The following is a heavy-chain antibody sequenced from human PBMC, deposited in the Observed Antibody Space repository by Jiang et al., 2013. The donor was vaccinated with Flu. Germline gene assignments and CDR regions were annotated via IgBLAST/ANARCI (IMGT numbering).Heavy chain of an antibody. CDR2: INTNTGNP. J-gene: IGHJ6*02. V-gene: IGHV7-4-1*02. CDR1: GYTFTSYA. Sequence: QSGSELKKPGASVKVSCKASGYTFTSYAMNWVRQAPGQGLEWMGWINTNTGNPTYAQGFTGRFVFSLDTSVSTAYLQISSLKAEDTAVYYCAVQANLPAAIVVYYYYGMDVWGQGTTVTVSS. D-gene: IGHD2-2*01. CDR3: AVQANLPAAIVVYYYYGMDV.